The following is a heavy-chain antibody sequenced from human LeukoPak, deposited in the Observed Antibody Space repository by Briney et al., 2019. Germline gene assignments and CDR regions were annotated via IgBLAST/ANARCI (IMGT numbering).Heavy chain of an antibody. CDR3: AKLSGTYGTTSRVLDS. J-gene: IGHJ4*02. V-gene: IGHV3-23*01. CDR1: GFTFTTYA. D-gene: IGHD1-1*01. CDR2: ISGSGGDT. Sequence: GGSLRLSCAASGFTFTTYAIMWVRQAPGKGLEWVSVISGSGGDTYFADSVKGRFTISRDNSKNTLYLQMNNLRAEDTAVYHCAKLSGTYGTTSRVLDSWGQGTLVTVSS.